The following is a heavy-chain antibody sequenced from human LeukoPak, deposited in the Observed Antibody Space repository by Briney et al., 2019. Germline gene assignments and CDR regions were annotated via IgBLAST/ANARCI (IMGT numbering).Heavy chain of an antibody. CDR2: MNPNSGNT. CDR1: GYTFTSYD. Sequence: ASVKVSCKASGYTFTSYDINWVRQATGQGLEWMGWMNPNSGNTGYAQKFQGRVTITADKSTSTAYMELSSLRSEDTAVYYCARVVPAAMEFFDYWGQGTLVTVSS. V-gene: IGHV1-8*03. D-gene: IGHD2-2*01. CDR3: ARVVPAAMEFFDY. J-gene: IGHJ4*02.